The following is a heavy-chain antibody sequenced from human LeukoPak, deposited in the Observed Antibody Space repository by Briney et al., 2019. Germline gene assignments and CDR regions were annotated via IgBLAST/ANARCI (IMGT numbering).Heavy chain of an antibody. CDR1: GFTFSSYA. J-gene: IGHJ4*02. D-gene: IGHD6-13*01. Sequence: PGGSLRLSCAASGFTFSSYAMSWVRQAPGKGLEWVSTMSRGGTTYYGDSVKGRFTISRDNSKNTLYLQMNSLRAEDTAVYYCAKGRYSSSSGPDYWGQGTLVTVSS. V-gene: IGHV3-23*01. CDR3: AKGRYSSSSGPDY. CDR2: MSRGGTT.